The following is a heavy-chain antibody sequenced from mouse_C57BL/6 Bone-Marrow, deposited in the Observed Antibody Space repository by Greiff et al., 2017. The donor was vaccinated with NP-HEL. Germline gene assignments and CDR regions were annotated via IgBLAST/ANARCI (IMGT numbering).Heavy chain of an antibody. CDR2: INPSTGGT. V-gene: IGHV1-42*01. J-gene: IGHJ2*01. Sequence: EVKLMESGPELVKPGASVKISCKASGYSFTGYYMNWVKQSPEKSLEWIGEINPSTGGTTYNQKFKAKATLTVDKSSSTAYMQLKSLTSEDSAVYYCARSNHYYGSSPPFDYWGQGTTLTVSS. CDR1: GYSFTGYY. CDR3: ARSNHYYGSSPPFDY. D-gene: IGHD1-1*01.